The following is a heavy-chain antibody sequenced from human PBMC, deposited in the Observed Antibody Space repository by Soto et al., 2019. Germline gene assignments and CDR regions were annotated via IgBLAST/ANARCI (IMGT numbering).Heavy chain of an antibody. D-gene: IGHD2-21*01. Sequence: QVQLQESGPGLVKPSETLSLTCSVSGASISSSSQYWGWIRQPPGKGLEWIGSIHYSGTSYYNPSLKSRVTIFVDTSKNQLSLKLSSVTAADTAVYYCARHWIAGSSIPWGQGTLVTVSS. CDR1: GASISSSSQY. V-gene: IGHV4-39*01. CDR2: IHYSGTS. J-gene: IGHJ5*02. CDR3: ARHWIAGSSIP.